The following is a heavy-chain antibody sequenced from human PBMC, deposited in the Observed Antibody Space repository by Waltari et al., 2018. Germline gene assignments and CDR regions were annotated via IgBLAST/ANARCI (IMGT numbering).Heavy chain of an antibody. D-gene: IGHD1-26*01. J-gene: IGHJ5*02. CDR3: ARVGGYTIPRTDNWFDP. CDR2: IIPILGTA. V-gene: IGHV1-69*01. Sequence: QVQLVQSGAEVKKPGSSVKVSCKASGGTFSSYAISWVRQAPGQGLEWMGGIIPILGTANYAQKFQGRVTITADESTSTAYMELSSLRSEDTAVYYCARVGGYTIPRTDNWFDPWGQGTLVTVSS. CDR1: GGTFSSYA.